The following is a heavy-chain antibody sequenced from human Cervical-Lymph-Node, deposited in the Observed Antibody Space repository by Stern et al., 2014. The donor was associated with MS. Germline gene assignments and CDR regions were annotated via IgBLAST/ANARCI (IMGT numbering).Heavy chain of an antibody. CDR2: TKNDGSEK. Sequence: EVQLEESGGGLVQPGGSLRLSCAASGFIFSNSWMSWVRQAPGKGLEWVANTKNDGSEKNYVDSGKGRFTITRDNAKNTLYLQMNSLRAEDTAMYYCAREGYCDYWGQGTLVTVSS. CDR1: GFIFSNSW. J-gene: IGHJ4*02. D-gene: IGHD2-15*01. CDR3: AREGYCDY. V-gene: IGHV3-7*01.